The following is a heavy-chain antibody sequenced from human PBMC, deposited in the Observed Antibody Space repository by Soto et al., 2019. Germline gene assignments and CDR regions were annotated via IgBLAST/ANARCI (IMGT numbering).Heavy chain of an antibody. CDR3: SRFIMVGGWFDPNYYHGMDV. CDR1: GYTFSNYG. V-gene: IGHV1-18*01. Sequence: QVQLVQSGAEVKKPGASVTVSCKTSGYTFSNYGINWVRQAPGQGLEWMGWISGYNGNTNYAQTVQGRGTLTTDTSTGTVYMELRSLKPDDTAIYYCSRFIMVGGWFDPNYYHGMDVWGQGTTVTVSS. J-gene: IGHJ6*02. D-gene: IGHD6-19*01. CDR2: ISGYNGNT.